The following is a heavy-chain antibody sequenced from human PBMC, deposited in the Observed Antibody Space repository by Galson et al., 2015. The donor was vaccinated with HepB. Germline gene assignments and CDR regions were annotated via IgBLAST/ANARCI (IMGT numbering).Heavy chain of an antibody. CDR3: TTGAGSFDT. CDR2: VKSKAAGETT. CDR1: GATFYDVW. J-gene: IGHJ3*02. V-gene: IGHV3-15*01. Sequence: SLRLSCAASGATFYDVWMSWVRQAPGKGLEWVGRVKSKAAGETTDYAAPVKGRFTVSRDDSKKMVYLQMNSLEIEDTAMYYCTTGAGSFDTWGQGTMVTVSS. D-gene: IGHD6-19*01.